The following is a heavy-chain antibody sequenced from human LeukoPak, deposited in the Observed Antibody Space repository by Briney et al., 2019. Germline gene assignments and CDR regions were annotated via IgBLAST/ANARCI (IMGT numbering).Heavy chain of an antibody. Sequence: SQTLSLTCALSGDSVSSNSAAWNWIRQSPSRGLEWLGRTYYRSRWYNDYAISVKSRITFNPDTSKNQFSLQLNSVTPEDTAVYYCARDGHAPRSPYYFDYWGQGTLVTVSS. CDR2: TYYRSRWYN. CDR1: GDSVSSNSAA. CDR3: ARDGHAPRSPYYFDY. V-gene: IGHV6-1*01. J-gene: IGHJ4*02.